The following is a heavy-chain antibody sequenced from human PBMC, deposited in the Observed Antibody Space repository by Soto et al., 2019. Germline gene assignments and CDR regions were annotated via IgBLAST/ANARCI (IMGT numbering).Heavy chain of an antibody. CDR2: IWLDGSNK. V-gene: IGHV3-33*01. Sequence: QVQLVESGGGVVQPGRSLRLSCAASGFTFSSYGMHWVRQAPDKGLEWVAVIWLDGSNKYYADSVKGRFTISRDNSKNTLYLQMNSLRAEDTAVYYCARGLWSFDYWGQGNLVTVSS. CDR3: ARGLWSFDY. CDR1: GFTFSSYG. D-gene: IGHD5-18*01. J-gene: IGHJ4*02.